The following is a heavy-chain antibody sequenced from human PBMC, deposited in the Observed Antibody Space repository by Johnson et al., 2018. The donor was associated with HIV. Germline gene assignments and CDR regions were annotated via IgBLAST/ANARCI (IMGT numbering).Heavy chain of an antibody. Sequence: VQLVASGGGAFQPRKSLILSCAASRFAFRSYGMHWVRQAPGKGLEWVSVISYEGNNKYYADSVRGRFGLTRDNSKNTLYLQMNSLRAEDTAVYYCARENWGQRMNAFDIWGQGTMVTVSS. V-gene: IGHV3-30*03. D-gene: IGHD7-27*01. CDR2: ISYEGNNK. CDR1: RFAFRSYG. CDR3: ARENWGQRMNAFDI. J-gene: IGHJ3*02.